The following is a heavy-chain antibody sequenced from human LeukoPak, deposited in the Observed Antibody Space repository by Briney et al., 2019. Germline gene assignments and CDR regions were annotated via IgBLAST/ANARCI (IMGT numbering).Heavy chain of an antibody. CDR3: AGIRGTLFYFDY. D-gene: IGHD3-16*01. J-gene: IGHJ4*02. CDR2: IYHSGST. Sequence: MTSETLSLTCAVSGYSISSGYYWGWIRQPPGKGLEWIGSIYHSGSTYYSPSLKSRVTISVDTSKNQFSLKLSSVTAADTAVYYCAGIRGTLFYFDYWGQGTLVTVSS. V-gene: IGHV4-38-2*01. CDR1: GYSISSGYY.